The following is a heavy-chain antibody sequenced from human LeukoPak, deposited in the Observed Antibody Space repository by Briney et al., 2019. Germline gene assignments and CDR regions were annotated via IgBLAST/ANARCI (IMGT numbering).Heavy chain of an antibody. CDR3: TRGGDAHKFGNF. V-gene: IGHV4-39*02. CDR1: VDSIRTNTYY. D-gene: IGHD3-3*01. J-gene: IGHJ4*02. CDR2: LHFSGTP. Sequence: SETLTLSCSVSVDSIRTNTYYWAWIRQPPGKGLEWVGSLHFSGTPYYSPPLSGRVTVSRNTSKNHFSLNLKSVPATDRGVYFCTRGGDAHKFGNFWGAEILLTVSS.